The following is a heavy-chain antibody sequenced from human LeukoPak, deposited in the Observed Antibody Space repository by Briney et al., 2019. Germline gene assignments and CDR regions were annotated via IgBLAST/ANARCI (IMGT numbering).Heavy chain of an antibody. CDR2: VFNNGGT. V-gene: IGHV4-59*01. J-gene: IGHJ4*02. CDR1: GGSIGSYN. CDR3: VASYGGYVLDY. Sequence: SETLSLTCSVSGGSIGSYNWNWIRQPSGKGLEWIGFVFNNGGTKHNPSLKSRVAISVDTSKNQFALKLSSVTAADTAVYYCVASYGGYVLDYWGQGALVIVSS. D-gene: IGHD5-12*01.